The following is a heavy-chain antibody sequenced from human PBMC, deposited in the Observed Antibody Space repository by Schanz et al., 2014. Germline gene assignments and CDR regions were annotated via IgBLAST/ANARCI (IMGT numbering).Heavy chain of an antibody. CDR1: GFSFTTYA. D-gene: IGHD6-25*01. V-gene: IGHV3-23*04. J-gene: IGHJ4*02. Sequence: EVQLVESGGGLVKPGGSLRLSCAASGFSFTTYAMSWVRQAPGKGLEWVSSISSGGGSTNYADSVKGRFTISRDNSKNTLYLQMNSLRAEDTAVYYCAKVRYSSGWRGDYFDEWGQGTLVTVAS. CDR3: AKVRYSSGWRGDYFDE. CDR2: ISSGGGST.